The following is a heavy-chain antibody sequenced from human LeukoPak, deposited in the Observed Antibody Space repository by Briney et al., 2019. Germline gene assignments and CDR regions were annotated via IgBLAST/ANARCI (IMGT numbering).Heavy chain of an antibody. J-gene: IGHJ6*03. D-gene: IGHD3-3*01. Sequence: GASVKVSCKASGGTFSSYAISWVRQAPGQGLEWMGGIIPIFGTANYAQKCQGRVTITTDESTSTAYMELSSLRSEDTAVYYCAREAVDYDFWSGYYTGMSYYMDVWGKGTTVTVSS. CDR1: GGTFSSYA. CDR2: IIPIFGTA. CDR3: AREAVDYDFWSGYYTGMSYYMDV. V-gene: IGHV1-69*05.